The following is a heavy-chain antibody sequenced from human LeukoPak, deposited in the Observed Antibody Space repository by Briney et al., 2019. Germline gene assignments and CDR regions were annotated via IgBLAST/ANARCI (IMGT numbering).Heavy chain of an antibody. CDR3: ARHRGVPAGPHYMDV. D-gene: IGHD2-2*01. V-gene: IGHV4-39*01. J-gene: IGHJ6*03. CDR1: GGSINSGSYY. CDR2: IYSGGSI. Sequence: SETLSLTCSVSGGSINSGSYYWGWIRQPPGKGLEWIGSIYSGGSIYYNPSLKSRVTISVDTSKNQFSLKLSSVTAADTAVYYCARHRGVPAGPHYMDVWGKGTTVTVSS.